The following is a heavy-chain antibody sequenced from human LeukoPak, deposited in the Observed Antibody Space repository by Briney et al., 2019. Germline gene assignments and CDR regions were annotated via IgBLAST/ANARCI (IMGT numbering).Heavy chain of an antibody. J-gene: IGHJ4*02. CDR1: GFTFSSYG. CDR3: AKDLWIEGYCSSTSCSNYPYDY. V-gene: IGHV3-30*18. D-gene: IGHD2-2*01. Sequence: GGSLRLSCAASGFTFSSYGMHWVRQAPGKGLEWVAVISYDGSNKYYADSVEGRFTISRDNSKNTLYLQMNSLRAEDTAVYYCAKDLWIEGYCSSTSCSNYPYDYWGQGTLVTVSS. CDR2: ISYDGSNK.